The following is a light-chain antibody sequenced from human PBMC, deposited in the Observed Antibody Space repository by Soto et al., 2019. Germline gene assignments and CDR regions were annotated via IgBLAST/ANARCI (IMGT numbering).Light chain of an antibody. CDR2: AAS. V-gene: IGKV1-39*01. CDR3: EQGYSTPRT. J-gene: IGKJ2*01. Sequence: DIQLTQSPSPLSASVGDRVTITCRASQMIDTYLNWYQQKPGKAPTLLIYAASRLQSGVPSRFRGSGSQTHFTLTISGLQRKDFATYYCEQGYSTPRTFGQGTNVVIK. CDR1: QMIDTY.